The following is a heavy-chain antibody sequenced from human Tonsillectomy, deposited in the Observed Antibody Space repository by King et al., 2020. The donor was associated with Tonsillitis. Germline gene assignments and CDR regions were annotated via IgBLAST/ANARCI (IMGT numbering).Heavy chain of an antibody. CDR1: GGSISSYY. J-gene: IGHJ4*02. D-gene: IGHD3-3*01. CDR2: IYYSGST. V-gene: IGHV4-59*01. Sequence: VQLQESGPGLVKPSETLSLTCTVSGGSISSYYWSWIRQPQGKGLEWIGYIYYSGSTNYNPSLKSRVTISVDTSKNQFSLKLSSVTAADTAVYYCARATYYDFWSGYYKGYYFDYWGQGTLVTVSS. CDR3: ARATYYDFWSGYYKGYYFDY.